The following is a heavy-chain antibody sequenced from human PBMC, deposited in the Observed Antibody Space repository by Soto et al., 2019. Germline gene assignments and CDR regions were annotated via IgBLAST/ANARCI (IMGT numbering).Heavy chain of an antibody. Sequence: QVQLVQSGAEVKKPGSSVKVSCKASGGPFSNDIITWVRQAPGQGLEWMGRIIPLLSTATYEQKFQGSLTITADRSTGTAYMELNSLTSEDTAVYYCARDSPIGSTFSGYDAIDYWGQGTLLTVSS. CDR2: IIPLLSTA. CDR3: ARDSPIGSTFSGYDAIDY. CDR1: GGPFSNDI. J-gene: IGHJ4*02. D-gene: IGHD5-12*01. V-gene: IGHV1-69*08.